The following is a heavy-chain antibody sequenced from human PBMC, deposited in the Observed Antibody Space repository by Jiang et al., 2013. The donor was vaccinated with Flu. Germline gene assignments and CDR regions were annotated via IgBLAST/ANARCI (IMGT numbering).Heavy chain of an antibody. J-gene: IGHJ5*02. CDR1: VAPSVVTT. CDR3: ARVDNAGSRRWFDP. CDR2: IHYSGST. D-gene: IGHD3-10*01. Sequence: ETLSLTCSVSVAPSVVTTGVGSGSPQGRDVEWIGYIHYSGSTNYNPSLNSRVTISLDTSKNQFSLNLIFVTAADTAVYYCARVDNAGSRRWFDPWGQGTLVTVSS. V-gene: IGHV4-59*01.